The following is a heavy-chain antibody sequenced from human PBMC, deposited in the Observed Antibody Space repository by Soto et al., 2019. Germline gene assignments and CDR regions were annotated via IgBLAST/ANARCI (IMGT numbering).Heavy chain of an antibody. CDR1: GYIFTSYY. V-gene: IGHV1-46*01. CDR2: INPSGGST. D-gene: IGHD2-15*01. Sequence: GASVKVSCKASGYIFTSYYMHWVRQAPGQGLEWMGIINPSGGSTSYAQKFQGRVTMTRDTSTSTAYMELRSLRSDDTAVYYCARPANYCSGGSCYVYYYYMDVSGKGTTVTVSS. CDR3: ARPANYCSGGSCYVYYYYMDV. J-gene: IGHJ6*03.